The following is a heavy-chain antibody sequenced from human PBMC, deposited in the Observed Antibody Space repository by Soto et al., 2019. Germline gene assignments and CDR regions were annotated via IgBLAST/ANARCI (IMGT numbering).Heavy chain of an antibody. V-gene: IGHV3-48*02. CDR1: GFTFSSYS. CDR3: ARDAQNYYDSSGYYPNWFDP. J-gene: IGHJ5*02. Sequence: AGGSLRLSCAASGFTFSSYSMNWVRQAPGKGLEWVSYISSSSSTIYYADSVKGRFTISRDNAKNSLYLQMNSLRDEDTAVYYCARDAQNYYDSSGYYPNWFDPWGQGTLVTVSS. CDR2: ISSSSSTI. D-gene: IGHD3-22*01.